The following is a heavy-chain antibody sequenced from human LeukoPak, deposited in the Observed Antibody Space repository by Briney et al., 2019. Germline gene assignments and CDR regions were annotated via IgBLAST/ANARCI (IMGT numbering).Heavy chain of an antibody. CDR1: GYSISSGYY. Sequence: SETLSLTCTVSGYSISSGYYWGWIRQPPGKGLEWIGSISHTWNTYYNPSLKSRVTISLDTSKNQFSLKVTSVTAADTAVYYCASDEEFSWFFYWGQGTLVSVSS. J-gene: IGHJ4*02. D-gene: IGHD3-10*01. CDR2: ISHTWNT. V-gene: IGHV4-38-2*02. CDR3: ASDEEFSWFFY.